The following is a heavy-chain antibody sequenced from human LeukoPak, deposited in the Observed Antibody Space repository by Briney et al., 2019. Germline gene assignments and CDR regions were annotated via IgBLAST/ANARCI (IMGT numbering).Heavy chain of an antibody. V-gene: IGHV7-4-1*02. D-gene: IGHD2-2*01. CDR2: INTNTGNP. J-gene: IGHJ4*02. Sequence: ASVKVSCKASGYTFTGYYMHWVRQAPGQGLEWMGWINTNTGNPTYAQGFTGWFVFSLDTSVSTAYLQISSLKAEDTAVYYCARQGPGYCGSTSCYGVDYWGQGTLVTVSS. CDR3: ARQGPGYCGSTSCYGVDY. CDR1: GYTFTGYY.